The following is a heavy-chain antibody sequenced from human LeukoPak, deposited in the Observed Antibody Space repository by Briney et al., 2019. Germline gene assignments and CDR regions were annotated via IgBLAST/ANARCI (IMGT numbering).Heavy chain of an antibody. CDR2: IYYTGSP. Sequence: MTSETLSLTCTVSSGSISTSNYYWGWIRQPPGKGLEWIGSIYYTGSPYYNPSLKSRVTISLDTSKNQFSLRLSSVTAADTAVYYCARFPGSAEYRHYYYMDVWGKGTTVTVSS. V-gene: IGHV4-39*07. CDR3: ARFPGSAEYRHYYYMDV. J-gene: IGHJ6*03. CDR1: SGSISTSNYY. D-gene: IGHD2-15*01.